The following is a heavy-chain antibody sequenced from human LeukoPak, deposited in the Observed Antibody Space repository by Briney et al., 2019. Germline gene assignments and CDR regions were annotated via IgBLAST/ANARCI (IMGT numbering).Heavy chain of an antibody. V-gene: IGHV3-64*01. D-gene: IGHD6-13*01. CDR1: GFTFSSYA. CDR2: ISSNGGST. Sequence: GGSLRLSCAASGFTFSSYAMHWVRQAPGKGLEYVSAISSNGGSTYYANSLKGRFTISRDNSKNTLYLQMGSLRAEDMAVYYCERVYSSSWYSAFDIWGQGTMVTVSS. CDR3: ERVYSSSWYSAFDI. J-gene: IGHJ3*02.